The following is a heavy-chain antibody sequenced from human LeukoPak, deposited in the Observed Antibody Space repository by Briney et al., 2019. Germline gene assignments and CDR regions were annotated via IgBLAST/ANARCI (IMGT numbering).Heavy chain of an antibody. CDR2: IYYSGST. D-gene: IGHD5-18*01. V-gene: IGHV4-61*08. J-gene: IGHJ4*02. CDR1: GGSISSGGYY. Sequence: SETLSLTCTVSGGSISSGGYYWSWIRQPPGKGLEWIGYIYYSGSTNYNPSLKSRVTISVDTSKNQFSLKLSSVTAADTAVYYCARWNTAMGDYFDYWGQGTLVTVSS. CDR3: ARWNTAMGDYFDY.